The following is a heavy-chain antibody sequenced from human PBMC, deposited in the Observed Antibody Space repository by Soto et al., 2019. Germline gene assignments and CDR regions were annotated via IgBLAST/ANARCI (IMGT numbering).Heavy chain of an antibody. J-gene: IGHJ4*02. V-gene: IGHV1-3*05. CDR2: INAGNGNT. D-gene: IGHD3-22*01. CDR1: GYTFTSYA. Sequence: QVQLVQSGAEEKKPGASVKVSCKASGYTFTSYAMHWVRQAPGQRLEWMGWINAGNGNTKYSQKFQGRVTITRDTSASTAYMELSSLRSEDTAVHYCARSSGYYFIGDYWGQGPLVTVSS. CDR3: ARSSGYYFIGDY.